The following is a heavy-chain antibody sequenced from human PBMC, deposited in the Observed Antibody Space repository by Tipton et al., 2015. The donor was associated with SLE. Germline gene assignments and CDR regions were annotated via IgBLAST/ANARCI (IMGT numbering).Heavy chain of an antibody. V-gene: IGHV3-49*02. CDR2: IRAVGYGGTA. D-gene: IGHD1-1*01. J-gene: IGHJ4*02. Sequence: WIRQPPGKGLEWVGVIRAVGYGGTAQYAASVKGRFTISRDESKSIVYLQMNSLQTEDTAIYYCTRDSAWNEKTDYWGQGTLVTVSS. CDR3: TRDSAWNEKTDY.